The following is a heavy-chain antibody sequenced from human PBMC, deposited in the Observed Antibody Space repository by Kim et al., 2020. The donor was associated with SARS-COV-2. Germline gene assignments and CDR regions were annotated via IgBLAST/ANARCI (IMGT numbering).Heavy chain of an antibody. D-gene: IGHD1-26*01. CDR3: AKEKGGIVGATVLWDY. J-gene: IGHJ4*02. Sequence: SLKRRVTISVDTSTNQFSLKLSSVTAADTAVYYCAKEKGGIVGATVLWDYWGQGTLVTVSS. V-gene: IGHV4-4*08.